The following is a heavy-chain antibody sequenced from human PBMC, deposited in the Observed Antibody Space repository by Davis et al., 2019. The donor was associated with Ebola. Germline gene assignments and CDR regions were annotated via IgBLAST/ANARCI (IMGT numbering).Heavy chain of an antibody. CDR1: GYRFTGYY. D-gene: IGHD5-24*01. CDR2: ISAYTGNT. CDR3: ARDLGMATITGGDY. Sequence: ASVKVSCKASGYRFTGYYIHWVRQAPGQGLEWMGWISAYTGNTNYAQKFQGRVTMTTDTSTSTAYMELSSLRSEETAVYYCARDLGMATITGGDYWGQGTLVTVSS. V-gene: IGHV1-18*04. J-gene: IGHJ4*02.